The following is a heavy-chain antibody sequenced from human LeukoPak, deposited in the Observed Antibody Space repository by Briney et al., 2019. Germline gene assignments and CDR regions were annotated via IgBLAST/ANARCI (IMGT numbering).Heavy chain of an antibody. D-gene: IGHD3-22*01. J-gene: IGHJ4*02. Sequence: PSQTLSLTCTVSGGSISSGSYYWSWIRQPAGKGLEWIGRIYTSGSTNYNPSLKSRVTISVDTSKNQFSLKLSSVTAADTAVYYCARGAADYYDSSGPSDYWGQGTLVTVSS. CDR2: IYTSGST. CDR1: GGSISSGSYY. CDR3: ARGAADYYDSSGPSDY. V-gene: IGHV4-61*02.